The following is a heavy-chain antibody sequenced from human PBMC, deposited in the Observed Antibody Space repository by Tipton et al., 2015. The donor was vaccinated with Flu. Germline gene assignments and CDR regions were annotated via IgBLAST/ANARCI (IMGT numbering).Heavy chain of an antibody. V-gene: IGHV3-21*01. CDR2: ISPSSTYI. J-gene: IGHJ4*02. D-gene: IGHD3-22*01. Sequence: GSLKLSCAASGFTFTTYSMNWVRQAPGKGLEWVASISPSSTYIHHADSVKGRFTISRDNSRNSLYLQMNSLRAEDTAVYFCVRSPAYESSGYYPWYFDSWGQGTLVTVSS. CDR3: VRSPAYESSGYYPWYFDS. CDR1: GFTFTTYS.